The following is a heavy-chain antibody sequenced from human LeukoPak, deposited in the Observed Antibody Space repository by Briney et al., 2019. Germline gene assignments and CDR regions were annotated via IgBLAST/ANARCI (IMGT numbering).Heavy chain of an antibody. J-gene: IGHJ4*02. CDR2: IDSDGSTI. Sequence: PGCSLRLSCAASGFTVSSNYMSWVRQAPGEGLVWVSRIDSDGSTINYADSVKGRFTISRDNARNTLYLQMNSLRVEDTALYFCATAGNYRFDYWGQGTLVTVSS. CDR3: ATAGNYRFDY. CDR1: GFTVSSNY. D-gene: IGHD1-7*01. V-gene: IGHV3-74*01.